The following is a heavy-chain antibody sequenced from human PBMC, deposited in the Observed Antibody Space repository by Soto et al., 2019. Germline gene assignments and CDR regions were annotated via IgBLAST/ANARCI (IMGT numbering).Heavy chain of an antibody. CDR1: GGTFSSYA. CDR2: IIPIFGTA. CDR3: ARGPDCGGDCYSAYYYYYGMDV. Sequence: QVQLVQSGAEVKKPGSSVKVSCKASGGTFSSYAISWVRQAPGQGLEWMGGIIPIFGTANYAQKFQGRVTITADESTSTGYMELSSLRSEDTAVYYCARGPDCGGDCYSAYYYYYGMDVWGQGTTVTVSS. J-gene: IGHJ6*02. V-gene: IGHV1-69*12. D-gene: IGHD2-21*02.